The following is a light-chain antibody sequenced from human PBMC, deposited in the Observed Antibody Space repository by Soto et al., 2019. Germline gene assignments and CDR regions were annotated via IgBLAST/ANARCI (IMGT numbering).Light chain of an antibody. V-gene: IGKV2-28*01. CDR1: QSLLHSNGYNY. CDR2: LSS. Sequence: DIVMTQSPLSLPVTPGEPASISCRSSQSLLHSNGYNYLDWYLQKPGQSPQLLLYLSSNRASGVPDRFSGSGSGTDFTLKTSRVEAEDVGLYFCMQALQTPPTFGQGTKVEIK. J-gene: IGKJ1*01. CDR3: MQALQTPPT.